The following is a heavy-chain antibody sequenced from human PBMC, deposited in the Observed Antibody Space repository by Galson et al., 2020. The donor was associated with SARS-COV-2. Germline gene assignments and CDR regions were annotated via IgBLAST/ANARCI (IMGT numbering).Heavy chain of an antibody. V-gene: IGHV3-23*01. J-gene: IGHJ4*02. Sequence: GGSLRLSCAASGFTFSSYAMSWVRQAPGKGLEWVSAISGSGGSTYYADSVKGRFTISRDNSKNTLYLQMNSLRAEDTAVYYCAKDLTRIEMATIDSDYWGQGTLVTVSS. CDR1: GFTFSSYA. CDR2: ISGSGGST. D-gene: IGHD5-12*01. CDR3: AKDLTRIEMATIDSDY.